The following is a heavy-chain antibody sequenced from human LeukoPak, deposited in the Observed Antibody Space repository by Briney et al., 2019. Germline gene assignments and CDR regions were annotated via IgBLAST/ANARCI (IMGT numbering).Heavy chain of an antibody. J-gene: IGHJ3*02. CDR3: ARDYAFDI. V-gene: IGHV4-59*01. Sequence: PSETLSLTCTVSGGSISTYYLSWIRQPPGKGLEWIGYIYYSGSTNYNPSLKSRVTISVDTSKNQFSLKLSSVTAADTAVYYCARDYAFDIWGQGTMVTVSS. CDR1: GGSISTYY. CDR2: IYYSGST.